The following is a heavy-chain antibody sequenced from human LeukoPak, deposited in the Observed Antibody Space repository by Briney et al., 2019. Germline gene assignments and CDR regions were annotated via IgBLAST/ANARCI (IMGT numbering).Heavy chain of an antibody. CDR2: IGPGGDI. Sequence: QSGGSLTLSCVASGFSFTAYSMNWVRQAPGRGLEWISYIGPGGDIYYADSVTGRFTVSRDIAKNSLYLQMNGLRVEDTAVYYCARRFDSWGQGTLVTVPS. V-gene: IGHV3-48*01. CDR3: ARRFDS. J-gene: IGHJ4*02. CDR1: GFSFTAYS.